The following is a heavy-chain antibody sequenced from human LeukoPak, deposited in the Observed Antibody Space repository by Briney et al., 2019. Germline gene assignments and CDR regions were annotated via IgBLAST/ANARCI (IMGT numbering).Heavy chain of an antibody. J-gene: IGHJ4*02. CDR1: GFTFSSYE. CDR3: ARDSSTIFDY. CDR2: ISSSGSTI. D-gene: IGHD2-2*01. Sequence: QRRGSLRLSCAASGFTFSSYEMNWVRQAPGKGLEWVSYISSSGSTIYYADSVKGRFTISRDNAKNSVYLQMNSLRAEDTAVYYCARDSSTIFDYWGQGTLVSVSS. V-gene: IGHV3-48*03.